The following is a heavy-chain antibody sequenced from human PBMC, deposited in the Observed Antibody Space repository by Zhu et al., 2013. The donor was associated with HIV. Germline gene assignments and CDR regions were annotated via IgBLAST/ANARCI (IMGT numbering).Heavy chain of an antibody. CDR3: AREKIGTGDWFDP. Sequence: QVQLVQSGAGVKKPGASVKVSCKTSGYTFTDYYIQWVRQAPGQGLESMGWIRPSSGVTNYAQNFQGRVTMTRDTSISTAYMELSRLTSDDTAVYYCAREKIGTGDWFDPWGQGTPVTVTS. J-gene: IGHJ5*02. CDR2: IRPSSGVT. CDR1: GYTFTDYY. V-gene: IGHV1-2*02. D-gene: IGHD7-27*01.